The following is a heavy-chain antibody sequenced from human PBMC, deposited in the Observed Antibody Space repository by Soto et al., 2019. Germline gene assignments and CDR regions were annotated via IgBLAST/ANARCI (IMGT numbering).Heavy chain of an antibody. CDR3: ARGGYFDSSNYLAY. CDR1: GYIFTSYG. J-gene: IGHJ4*02. V-gene: IGHV1-3*01. Sequence: ASVKVSCKASGYIFTSYGMNWVRQAPGRGLEWMGWINPGNGNTKYSQKFQGRVIIGRDTSASTAYMELSSLRSEDTAVYYCARGGYFDSSNYLAYWGLGTLVTVS. CDR2: INPGNGNT. D-gene: IGHD3-22*01.